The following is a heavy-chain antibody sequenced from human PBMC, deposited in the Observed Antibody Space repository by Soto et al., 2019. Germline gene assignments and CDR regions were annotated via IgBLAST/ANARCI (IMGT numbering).Heavy chain of an antibody. Sequence: GESLKDSCKGSGYIFTDYWITWVRQMPGKGLEWMGRIDPSDSYTNYSPSFQGHVTVSVDNSINTAYLQWRSLKASDSAIYYCARSVGTIDDWGQGTQVTVSS. D-gene: IGHD1-26*01. CDR1: GYIFTDYW. V-gene: IGHV5-10-1*01. J-gene: IGHJ4*02. CDR2: IDPSDSYT. CDR3: ARSVGTIDD.